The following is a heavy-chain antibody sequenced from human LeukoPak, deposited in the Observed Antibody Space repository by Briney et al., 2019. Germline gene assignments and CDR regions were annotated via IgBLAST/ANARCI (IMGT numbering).Heavy chain of an antibody. CDR3: ARDSGLVEDGYHFDY. J-gene: IGHJ4*02. CDR2: IYTSGST. Sequence: SETLSLTCTVSGGSISSGSYYWSWIRQPAGKGLEWIGRIYTSGSTNYNPSLKSRVTISVDTSKNQFSLKLSSVTAADTAVYYCARDSGLVEDGYHFDYWGQGTLVTVSS. V-gene: IGHV4-61*02. D-gene: IGHD5-24*01. CDR1: GGSISSGSYY.